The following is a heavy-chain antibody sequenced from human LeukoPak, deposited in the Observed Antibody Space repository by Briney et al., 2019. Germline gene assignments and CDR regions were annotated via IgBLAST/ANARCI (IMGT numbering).Heavy chain of an antibody. V-gene: IGHV1-8*01. D-gene: IGHD6-19*01. CDR3: ARGTGYSSGWCHFYYYYYYMDV. CDR1: GYTFTSYD. J-gene: IGHJ6*03. CDR2: MNPNSGNT. Sequence: ASVKVSCKASGYTFTSYDINWVRQATGQGLEWMGWMNPNSGNTGYAQKFQGRVTMTRNTSISTAYMELSSLRSEDTAVYYCARGTGYSSGWCHFYYYYYYMDVWGKGTTVTISS.